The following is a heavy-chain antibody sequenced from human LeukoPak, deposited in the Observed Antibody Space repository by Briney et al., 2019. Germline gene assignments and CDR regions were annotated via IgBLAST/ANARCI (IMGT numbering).Heavy chain of an antibody. CDR3: STGPRLLSY. CDR2: IQPDGSST. V-gene: IGHV3-7*01. Sequence: GGSLRLSCAASGFSFSASYMTWVRQAPGKGLECVAYIQPDGSSTYYVDSVKGRFTISRDNAKNSVYLQMNSLRVEDTALYYCSTGPRLLSYWGQGTLVTVSP. D-gene: IGHD3-10*01. J-gene: IGHJ4*02. CDR1: GFSFSASY.